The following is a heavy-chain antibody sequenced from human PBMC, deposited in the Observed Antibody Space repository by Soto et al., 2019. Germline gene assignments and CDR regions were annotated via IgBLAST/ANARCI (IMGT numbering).Heavy chain of an antibody. CDR1: GGSITSGAYY. J-gene: IGHJ4*02. V-gene: IGHV4-39*06. Sequence: PSETLSLTCTLSGGSITSGAYYWSWIRQPPGKGLEWIGSIYYSATTYYNPSLKSRVTISVDTSKNQFPLKLSSVTAADTAVYYCARDNIQLWLGVFDYWGQGTLVTVS. CDR2: IYYSATT. CDR3: ARDNIQLWLGVFDY. D-gene: IGHD5-18*01.